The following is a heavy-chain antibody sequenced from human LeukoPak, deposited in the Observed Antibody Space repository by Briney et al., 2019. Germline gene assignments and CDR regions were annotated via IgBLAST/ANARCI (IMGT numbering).Heavy chain of an antibody. CDR2: IRYDGNSK. CDR1: GFTFSSYG. J-gene: IGHJ4*02. CDR3: AKRYSYGELGL. V-gene: IGHV3-30*02. Sequence: GGSLRLSCAASGFTFSSYGMHWVRQAPGKGLEWVAFIRYDGNSKNHADSVKGRFTISRDDFKNTLYLQMSSLRAEDTAIYYCAKRYSYGELGLWGQGTLVTVSS. D-gene: IGHD5-18*01.